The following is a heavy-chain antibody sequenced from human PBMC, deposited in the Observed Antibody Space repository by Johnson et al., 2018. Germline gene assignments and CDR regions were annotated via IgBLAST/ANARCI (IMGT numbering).Heavy chain of an antibody. Sequence: QVQLVQSGGGVVQPGRSLRLSCVASGFTFSTYGMHWVRQAPGKGLEWMAVISDDGSNKYYADSVKGRFTLPRDNSKTTLYLQMNSLRVEDTAVYYCAKGYCSSTSCSPEYWGQGTLVTVSS. CDR3: AKGYCSSTSCSPEY. CDR1: GFTFSTYG. CDR2: ISDDGSNK. V-gene: IGHV3-30*18. D-gene: IGHD2-2*01. J-gene: IGHJ4*02.